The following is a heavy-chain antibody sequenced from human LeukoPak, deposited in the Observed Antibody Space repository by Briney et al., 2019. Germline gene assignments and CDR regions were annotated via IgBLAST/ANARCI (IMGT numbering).Heavy chain of an antibody. CDR1: GFTVSTNY. Sequence: GGSLRLSCTASGFTVSTNYMSWVRQAPGTGLEWVSFIYSGGSPYYADSVRGRFTISRDNSKNTLYLQMNSLRAEDTAVYYCARRAGAYSHPYDYWGQGTLVTVSS. D-gene: IGHD4/OR15-4a*01. CDR2: IYSGGSP. J-gene: IGHJ4*02. V-gene: IGHV3-66*04. CDR3: ARRAGAYSHPYDY.